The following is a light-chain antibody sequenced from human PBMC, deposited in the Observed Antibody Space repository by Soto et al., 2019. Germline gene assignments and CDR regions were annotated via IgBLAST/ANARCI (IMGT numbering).Light chain of an antibody. Sequence: DIVLTQSPDSLAVSLGERATINCKSSQSVLYSSNNKNYLAWYQQKPGHPPKLLIYWASTRESGVPDRFSGSGSGTDFTLTISSLQAEDVAVYYCQQYYSPPWTFGQGTKVEIK. CDR3: QQYYSPPWT. J-gene: IGKJ1*01. CDR2: WAS. CDR1: QSVLYSSNNKNY. V-gene: IGKV4-1*01.